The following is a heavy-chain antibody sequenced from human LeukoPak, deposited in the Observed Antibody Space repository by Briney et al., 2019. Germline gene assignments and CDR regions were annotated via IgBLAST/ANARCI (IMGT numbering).Heavy chain of an antibody. J-gene: IGHJ4*02. D-gene: IGHD3-10*01. CDR2: INPSGGST. CDR3: ARRAYGSGSYSFDY. V-gene: IGHV1-46*01. Sequence: ASVKVYCKASGYTFSSYYMHLVRQAPGQGLVWMGIINPSGGSTSYAQKFQGRVTMTRVTSTSTVYMELSSLRSEDTAVYYCARRAYGSGSYSFDYWGQGTLVTVSS. CDR1: GYTFSSYY.